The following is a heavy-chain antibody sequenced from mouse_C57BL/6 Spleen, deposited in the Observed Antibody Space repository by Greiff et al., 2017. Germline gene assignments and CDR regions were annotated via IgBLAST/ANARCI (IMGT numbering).Heavy chain of an antibody. CDR1: GYTFTDYN. J-gene: IGHJ3*01. CDR2: INPNHGGT. V-gene: IGHV1-18*01. CDR3: ARRWDDAWFAY. Sequence: EVQLQQSGPELVKPGASVKIPCKASGYTFTDYNMDWVKQSHGKSLEWIGDINPNHGGTIYNQKFKGKATLTVAKSSSTAYMELRSRTSEDTAVYYCARRWDDAWFAYWGQGTLVTVSA. D-gene: IGHD4-1*01.